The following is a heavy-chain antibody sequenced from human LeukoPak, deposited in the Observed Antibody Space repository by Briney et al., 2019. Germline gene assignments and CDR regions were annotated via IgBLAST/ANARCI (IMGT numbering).Heavy chain of an antibody. Sequence: PGESLKISCKGSGYTFSNYWIAWVRQMPGKGLEWMGIIYSSGSVGDFHPTYSPSFQGQVTISADRSIGTAYLQWSSLKASDTAMYYCATHLYYVGSGYFDHWGQGTLVTVSS. J-gene: IGHJ4*02. D-gene: IGHD3-22*01. CDR1: GYTFSNYW. V-gene: IGHV5-51*01. CDR2: IYSSGSVGDFHP. CDR3: ATHLYYVGSGYFDH.